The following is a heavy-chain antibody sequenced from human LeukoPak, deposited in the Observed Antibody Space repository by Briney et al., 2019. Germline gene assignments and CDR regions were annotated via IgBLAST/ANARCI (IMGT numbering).Heavy chain of an antibody. V-gene: IGHV3-30*02. Sequence: HPGGSLRLSCAASGFTFSTYGMHWVRQAPGKGLEWVAFIRYDGSNKYYADSVKGRFTISRDNSKNTLYLQMNSLRAEDTAVYYCYIAADPMGKDAFDIWGQGTMVTVSS. J-gene: IGHJ3*02. D-gene: IGHD6-13*01. CDR1: GFTFSTYG. CDR3: YIAADPMGKDAFDI. CDR2: IRYDGSNK.